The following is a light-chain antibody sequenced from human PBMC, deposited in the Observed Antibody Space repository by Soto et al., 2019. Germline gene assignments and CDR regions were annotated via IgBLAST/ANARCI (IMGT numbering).Light chain of an antibody. CDR1: QSVSTN. Sequence: DIVMTQSPATLSVSPGERATLSCRASQSVSTNLAWYQQKPGQAPRLLIYGASTRATGIPARFSGSGSGTDFTLTISRLQSDDFAVYYCQHYNSLWAFGGGTKVEIK. CDR3: QHYNSLWA. V-gene: IGKV3-15*01. CDR2: GAS. J-gene: IGKJ4*01.